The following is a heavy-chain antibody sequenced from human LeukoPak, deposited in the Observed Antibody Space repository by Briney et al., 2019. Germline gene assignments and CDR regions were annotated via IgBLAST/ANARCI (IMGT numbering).Heavy chain of an antibody. J-gene: IGHJ4*02. V-gene: IGHV3-23*01. CDR3: AKDDVGATGKVY. Sequence: TGGSLRLSCAASGFTFSTYNMNWVRQAPGKGLEWVSAISGSGGSTYYADSVKGRFTISRDNSKNTLYLQMNSLRAEDTAVYYCAKDDVGATGKVYWGQGTLVTVSS. CDR2: ISGSGGST. CDR1: GFTFSTYN. D-gene: IGHD1-26*01.